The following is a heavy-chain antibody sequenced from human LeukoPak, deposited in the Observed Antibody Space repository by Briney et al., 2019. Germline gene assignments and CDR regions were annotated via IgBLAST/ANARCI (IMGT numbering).Heavy chain of an antibody. V-gene: IGHV3-15*01. Sequence: GGSLRLSCAASGFTFSNAWMSWVRQTPGEGLEWVGRIISQTDGGTIDYAAPVKGRFTVSRDDSKNTLYLQMNSLQSEDTAVYYCTTGHLSQASFDFWGQGTLVTVSS. CDR3: TTGHLSQASFDF. CDR2: IISQTDGGTI. CDR1: GFTFSNAW. J-gene: IGHJ4*02.